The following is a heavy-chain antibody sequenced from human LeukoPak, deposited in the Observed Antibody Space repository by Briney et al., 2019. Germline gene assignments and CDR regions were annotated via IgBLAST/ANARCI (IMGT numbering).Heavy chain of an antibody. D-gene: IGHD2-15*01. Sequence: SETLSLTCSVSGGSINNYYWGWIRRPPGRGLEYIGHIYYTGKTDYNPSFKSRVTMSVDTSKNQLSLKLNFLTAADTAVYYCARWDCSSGTCYYLDYWGQGSLVIVSS. CDR1: GGSINNYY. CDR3: ARWDCSSGTCYYLDY. J-gene: IGHJ4*02. V-gene: IGHV4-59*01. CDR2: IYYTGKT.